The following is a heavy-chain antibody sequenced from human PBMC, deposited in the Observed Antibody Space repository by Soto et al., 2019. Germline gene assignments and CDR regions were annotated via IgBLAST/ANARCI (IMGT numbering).Heavy chain of an antibody. CDR3: AKGLLKGNQLAGTFDY. CDR2: ISGSGGST. V-gene: IGHV3-23*01. Sequence: GGSLRLSCASSGFTFHSYAMSWVPQAPGKGLEWVSAISGSGGSTYYADSVKGRFTISRDNSKNTLYLQMNSLRAEDTAVYYCAKGLLKGNQLAGTFDYWGQGT. J-gene: IGHJ4*02. CDR1: GFTFHSYA. D-gene: IGHD2-2*01.